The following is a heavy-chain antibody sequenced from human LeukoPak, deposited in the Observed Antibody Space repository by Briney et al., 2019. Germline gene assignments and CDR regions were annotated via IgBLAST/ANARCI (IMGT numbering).Heavy chain of an antibody. Sequence: ASVKVSCKASGYTFTSYYMHWVRQAPGQGLEWMGIINPSSGSTSYAQKFQGRVTMTRDTSTSTVYMELSSLRSEDTAVYYCARDRGSGGYRVPFDYWGQGTLVTVSS. CDR3: ARDRGSGGYRVPFDY. V-gene: IGHV1-46*01. D-gene: IGHD1-26*01. J-gene: IGHJ4*02. CDR1: GYTFTSYY. CDR2: INPSSGST.